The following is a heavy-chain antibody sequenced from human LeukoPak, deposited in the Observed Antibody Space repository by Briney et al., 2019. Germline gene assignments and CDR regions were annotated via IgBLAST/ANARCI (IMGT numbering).Heavy chain of an antibody. V-gene: IGHV1-69*13. J-gene: IGHJ4*02. CDR3: ARRGYSYGLVSYFDY. CDR1: GYTFPSYG. D-gene: IGHD5-18*01. Sequence: SVKVSCKASGYTFPSYGISWVRQAPGQGLEWMGGIIPIFGTANYAEKFQGRVTITADESTSTAYMELSSLRSEDTAVYYCARRGYSYGLVSYFDYWGQGTLVTVSS. CDR2: IIPIFGTA.